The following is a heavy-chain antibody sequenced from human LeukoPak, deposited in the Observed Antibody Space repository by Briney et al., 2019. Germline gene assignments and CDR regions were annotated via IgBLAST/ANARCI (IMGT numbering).Heavy chain of an antibody. J-gene: IGHJ6*03. CDR1: GFTFSSYN. CDR2: ITSSSSYI. D-gene: IGHD1-26*01. Sequence: PGGSLRLSCAASGFTFSSYNMNWVRQAPGKGLEWVSSITSSSSYIYYADSVKGRFTISRDNAKNSLYLQISSLRAEDTAVYYCARAPYSGRYGDYYYYYMDVWGKGTTVTISS. V-gene: IGHV3-21*01. CDR3: ARAPYSGRYGDYYYYYMDV.